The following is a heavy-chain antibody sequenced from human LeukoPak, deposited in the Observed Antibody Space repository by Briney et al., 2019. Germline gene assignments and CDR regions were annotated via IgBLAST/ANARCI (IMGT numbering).Heavy chain of an antibody. D-gene: IGHD2-21*02. J-gene: IGHJ4*02. V-gene: IGHV3-7*01. Sequence: GGSLRLSCAASGFTLSSYWMTWVRQAPGKGLEWVANTNEDGSQKYYVDSVKGRFTISRDNAKNSLYLQMNSLRAEDTAVYYCAKDRGGGDTTPFDYWGQGTLVTVSS. CDR2: TNEDGSQK. CDR1: GFTLSSYW. CDR3: AKDRGGGDTTPFDY.